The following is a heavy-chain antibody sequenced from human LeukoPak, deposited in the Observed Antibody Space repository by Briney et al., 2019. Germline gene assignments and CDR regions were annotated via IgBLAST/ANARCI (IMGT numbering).Heavy chain of an antibody. CDR2: IYYSGST. J-gene: IGHJ4*02. V-gene: IGHV4-39*01. CDR1: GGSISSSSYY. CDR3: AGNYYDSSGYYDDY. D-gene: IGHD3-22*01. Sequence: PSETLSLTCTVSGGSISSSSYYWGWIRPPPGKGLEWIGSIYYSGSTYYNPSLKSRVTISVDTSKNQFSLKLSSVTAADTAVYYCAGNYYDSSGYYDDYWGQGTLVTVSS.